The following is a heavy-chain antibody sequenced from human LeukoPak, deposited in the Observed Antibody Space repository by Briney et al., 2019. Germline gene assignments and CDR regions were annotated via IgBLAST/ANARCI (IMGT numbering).Heavy chain of an antibody. Sequence: PGRSLRLSCAASGFTFDDYAMHWVRQAPGKGLEWVAFMPSRGSATYHAESVKGRFTISRDNSKNTLFLQMNSLRSEDTALYYCAKVFTSQRDDALEIWGQGTLVTVSS. V-gene: IGHV3-30*02. CDR2: MPSRGSAT. J-gene: IGHJ3*02. CDR3: AKVFTSQRDDALEI. CDR1: GFTFDDYA.